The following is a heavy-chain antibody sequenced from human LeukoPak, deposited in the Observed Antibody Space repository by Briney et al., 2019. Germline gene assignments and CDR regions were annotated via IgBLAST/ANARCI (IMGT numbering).Heavy chain of an antibody. D-gene: IGHD4-17*01. Sequence: LRLSCAASGFTFSSYAMSWVRQAPGKGLEWIGYIYHNGDTYYNPSLKSRFTISVDRSKNQFSLKLSSVTAADTAVYYCARDKYGDYFDYWGQGALVTVSS. CDR1: GFTFSSYA. V-gene: IGHV4-30-2*01. CDR3: ARDKYGDYFDY. J-gene: IGHJ4*02. CDR2: IYHNGDT.